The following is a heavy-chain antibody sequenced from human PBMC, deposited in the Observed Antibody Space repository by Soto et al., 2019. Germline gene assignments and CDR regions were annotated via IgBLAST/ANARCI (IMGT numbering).Heavy chain of an antibody. CDR3: AGARAGPYYYGLDV. Sequence: RGSLRLSCAASGFTLSSYGMHWVRQAPGKGLEWVALISYDGGNKYYADSVKGRFTISRDNSKNTLYLQMNSLRAEDTAVYYCAGARAGPYYYGLDVWGQGTTVTVSS. V-gene: IGHV3-30*03. CDR2: ISYDGGNK. J-gene: IGHJ6*02. D-gene: IGHD6-13*01. CDR1: GFTLSSYG.